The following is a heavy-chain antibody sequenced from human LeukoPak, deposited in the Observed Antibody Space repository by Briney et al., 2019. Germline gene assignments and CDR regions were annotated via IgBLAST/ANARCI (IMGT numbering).Heavy chain of an antibody. D-gene: IGHD3-10*01. CDR2: ISSSSTYI. CDR1: GFTFSAYT. Sequence: GGSLRLSCVASGFTFSAYTMNWVRQAPGKGLEWVSFISSSSTYISYADSVKGRFTISRDNAKNSLYLQMNSLRAEDTAVYYCARDDPRWRSSGDYWGQGTLVIVSS. J-gene: IGHJ4*02. CDR3: ARDDPRWRSSGDY. V-gene: IGHV3-21*01.